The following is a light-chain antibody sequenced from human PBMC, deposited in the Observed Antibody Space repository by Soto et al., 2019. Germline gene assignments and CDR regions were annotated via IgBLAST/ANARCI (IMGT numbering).Light chain of an antibody. CDR2: NAS. CDR1: QSVSSSY. V-gene: IGKV3-20*01. Sequence: EIVLTQSPGTLSLSPGERATLSCRASQSVSSSYLAWYQQKPGQAPRILIYNASSRATGIPDRFSGSGSGTDFTLTISRLEPEDFAVYYCQQYGNSRGTFGQGTKVEIK. CDR3: QQYGNSRGT. J-gene: IGKJ1*01.